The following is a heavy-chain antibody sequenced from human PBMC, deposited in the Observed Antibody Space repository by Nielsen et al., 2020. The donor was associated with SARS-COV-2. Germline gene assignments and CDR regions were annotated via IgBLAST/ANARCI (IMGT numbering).Heavy chain of an antibody. Sequence: GESLKISCAASGFTVSSNYMTWVRQAPGKGLEWVAVIWYDGSNKYYADSVKGRFTISRDNSKNTLYLQMNSLRAEDTAVYYCAKVRGGSYYYGMDVWGQGTTVTVSS. V-gene: IGHV3-30*02. CDR3: AKVRGGSYYYGMDV. CDR1: GFTVSSNY. CDR2: IWYDGSNK. D-gene: IGHD1-26*01. J-gene: IGHJ6*02.